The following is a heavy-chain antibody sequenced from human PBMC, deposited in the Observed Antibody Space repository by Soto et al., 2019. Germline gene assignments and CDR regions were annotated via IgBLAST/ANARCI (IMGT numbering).Heavy chain of an antibody. D-gene: IGHD5-12*01. CDR3: ARYYDSVPMDF. V-gene: IGHV3-7*05. CDR2: IKQDGSEK. J-gene: IGHJ6*04. CDR1: GFTFSSYW. Sequence: GALRLSCAASGFTFSSYWMSWVRQAPGKGLEWVANIKQDGSEKYYVDSVKGRFTISRDNAKNSLYLQMNSLRAEDTAVYYCARYYDSVPMDFWGKGTTVPVSS.